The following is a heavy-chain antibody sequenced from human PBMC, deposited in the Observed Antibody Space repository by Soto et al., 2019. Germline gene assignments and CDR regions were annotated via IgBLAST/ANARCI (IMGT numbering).Heavy chain of an antibody. V-gene: IGHV1-58*02. CDR1: GFTFTSSA. Sequence: SVKVSCKASGFTFTSSAMQWERQARGQRLEWIGWIVVGSGNTNYAQKFQERVTITRDMSTSAAYMELSSLRSEDTAVYYCAADPGDDFWSGYYTSFRYWGQGPLVTVSS. J-gene: IGHJ4*02. CDR3: AADPGDDFWSGYYTSFRY. D-gene: IGHD3-3*01. CDR2: IVVGSGNT.